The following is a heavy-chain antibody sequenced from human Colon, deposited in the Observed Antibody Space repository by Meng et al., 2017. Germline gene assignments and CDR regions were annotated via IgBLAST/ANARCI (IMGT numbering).Heavy chain of an antibody. Sequence: QVQRQESGPGLVKPYQTLSLTCTVSGDSISSGNHYWSWSRQHPGKGLEWIGYFYFSGNTYYNPSLKSRVTISVDTSKNQFSLNLRSVTAADTAVYYCARHYYDSSGVTYFDPWGQGTLVTVSS. D-gene: IGHD3-22*01. CDR1: GDSISSGNHY. J-gene: IGHJ5*02. CDR2: FYFSGNT. V-gene: IGHV4-31*03. CDR3: ARHYYDSSGVTYFDP.